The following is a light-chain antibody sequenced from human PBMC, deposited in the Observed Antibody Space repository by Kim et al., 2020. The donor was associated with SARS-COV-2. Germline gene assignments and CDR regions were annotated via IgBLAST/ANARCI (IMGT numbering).Light chain of an antibody. Sequence: SLPPGERATLYCRASQSISSSLAWYQQKPGQAPRVLIYGASARATGIPARFSGSGSGTEFTLTISNLQSEDFAVYYCQQYAYWRAFGQGTRLEIK. CDR2: GAS. CDR1: QSISSS. J-gene: IGKJ5*01. V-gene: IGKV3-15*01. CDR3: QQYAYWRA.